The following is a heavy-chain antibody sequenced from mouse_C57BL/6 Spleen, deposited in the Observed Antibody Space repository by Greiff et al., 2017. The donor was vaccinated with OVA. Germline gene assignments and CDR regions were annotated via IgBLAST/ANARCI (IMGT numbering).Heavy chain of an antibody. CDR3: ARDGNFYYCDY. J-gene: IGHJ2*01. Sequence: VQLQQSGPELVKPGASVKISCKASGYAFSSSWLNWVKQRPGKGLEWIGRIYPGDGATNYNGKFKGTATLTADKSSSTAYMQLSSLTDEDSAVYVCARDGNFYYCDYWGQGTTLTVSS. CDR1: GYAFSSSW. D-gene: IGHD2-1*01. V-gene: IGHV1-82*01. CDR2: IYPGDGAT.